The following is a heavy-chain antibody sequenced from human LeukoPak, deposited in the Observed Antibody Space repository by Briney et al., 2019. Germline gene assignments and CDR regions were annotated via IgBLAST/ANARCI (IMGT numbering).Heavy chain of an antibody. CDR1: GFTVSNNY. CDR2: TYSGGST. CDR3: ARGGGHMDFDY. D-gene: IGHD2-15*01. Sequence: QTGGSLRLSCAASGFTVSNNYMSWVRQAPGKGLEWVSITYSGGSTFYADSVKGRFTISRDNSKNTLYLQMNSLRAEDTAVYYCARGGGHMDFDYWGQGTLVTVSS. V-gene: IGHV3-53*01. J-gene: IGHJ4*02.